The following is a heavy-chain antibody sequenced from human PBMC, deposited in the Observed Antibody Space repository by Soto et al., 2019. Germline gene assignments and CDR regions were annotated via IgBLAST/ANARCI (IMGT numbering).Heavy chain of an antibody. Sequence: EVQLVESGGGLIQPGGSLRLSCAVSGFTVSNNYMSWVRQAPGKGLEGVSVIYSGGYTAYGDSVKGRFTISRDNSKNTIYPKMNTRRAPGAGVYYCATQRGGGGYWGQGTLVTVSS. CDR1: GFTVSNNY. V-gene: IGHV3-53*01. CDR3: ATQRGGGGY. D-gene: IGHD6-25*01. J-gene: IGHJ4*02. CDR2: IYSGGYT.